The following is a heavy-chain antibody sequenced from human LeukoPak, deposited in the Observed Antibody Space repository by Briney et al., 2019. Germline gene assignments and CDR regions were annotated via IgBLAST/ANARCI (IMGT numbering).Heavy chain of an antibody. V-gene: IGHV1-69*13. J-gene: IGHJ6*02. CDR2: IIPIFGTA. CDR3: AEGLVIINGNYYYYGMDV. CDR1: GGTFSSYA. Sequence: ASVKVSCKASGGTFSSYAISWVRQAPGQGLEWMGGIIPIFGTANYAQKFQGRVTITADESTSTAYMELSSLRSEDTAVYYCAEGLVIINGNYYYYGMDVWGQATTVTVSS. D-gene: IGHD3-9*01.